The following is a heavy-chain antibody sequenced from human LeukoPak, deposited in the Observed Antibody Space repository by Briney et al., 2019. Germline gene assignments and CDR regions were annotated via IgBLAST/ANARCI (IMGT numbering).Heavy chain of an antibody. V-gene: IGHV1-24*01. CDR1: GYTLTELS. Sequence: GASVKVSCKVSGYTLTELSMHWVRQAPGKRLEWMGGFDPEDGETIYAQKFQGRVTMTTDTSTSTAYMELRSLRSDDTAVYYCARREQWLVGDDYWGQGTLVTVSS. D-gene: IGHD6-19*01. CDR3: ARREQWLVGDDY. CDR2: FDPEDGET. J-gene: IGHJ4*02.